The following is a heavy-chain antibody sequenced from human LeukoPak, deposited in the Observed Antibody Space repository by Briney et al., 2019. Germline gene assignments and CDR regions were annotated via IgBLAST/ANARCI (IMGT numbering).Heavy chain of an antibody. Sequence: GGSLRLSCAASGFTFSSYGMSWVRQAPGKGLEWVSAITGSGDNTYYADSVKGRFTISRDNSKNTLYLQMSSLRAEDTAVYYCAKMGGYFDYWGQGTLVTVSS. J-gene: IGHJ4*02. V-gene: IGHV3-23*01. CDR1: GFTFSSYG. CDR2: ITGSGDNT. D-gene: IGHD3-16*01. CDR3: AKMGGYFDY.